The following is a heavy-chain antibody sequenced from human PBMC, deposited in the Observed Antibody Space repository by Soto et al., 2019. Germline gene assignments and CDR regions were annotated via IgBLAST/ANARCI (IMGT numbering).Heavy chain of an antibody. CDR2: INTDASRT. D-gene: IGHD3-10*01. Sequence: EVQLVESGGGLVQPVGSLRLSCAASGFTFSSYWIHWVRQGPGKGLVWVSRINTDASRTNYADSVKGRFTISRDNANNTVYLQVNSLRDEDTALYLCVRGASGRYYMDVWGKGTTVTVSS. V-gene: IGHV3-74*01. J-gene: IGHJ6*03. CDR1: GFTFSSYW. CDR3: VRGASGRYYMDV.